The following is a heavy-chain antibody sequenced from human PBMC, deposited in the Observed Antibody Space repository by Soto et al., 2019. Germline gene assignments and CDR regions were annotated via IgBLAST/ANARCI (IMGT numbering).Heavy chain of an antibody. D-gene: IGHD3-22*01. CDR2: ISFDGSNK. V-gene: IGHV3-30-3*01. Sequence: GGSLRLSCAASGFTFSSYAMHWVRQAPGKGLEWVPVISFDGSNKYYADSVKGRFTISRDNSKNTLYLQMNSLRAEDTAVYYYASTHYDSSCYYDYWGQGTLVTVSS. J-gene: IGHJ4*02. CDR1: GFTFSSYA. CDR3: ASTHYDSSCYYDY.